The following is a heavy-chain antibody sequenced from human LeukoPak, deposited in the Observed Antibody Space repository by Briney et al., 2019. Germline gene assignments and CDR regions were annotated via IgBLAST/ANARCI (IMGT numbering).Heavy chain of an antibody. CDR2: IIPIFGTA. CDR3: ARVGYDAHWYYYYMDV. V-gene: IGHV1-69*01. D-gene: IGHD5-12*01. CDR1: GGTFSSYA. J-gene: IGHJ6*03. Sequence: SVKVSCKASGGTFSSYAISWVRQAPGQGLEWMGGIIPIFGTANYAQKFQGRVTITADESTSTAYMELSSLRSEDTAVYYCARVGYDAHWYYYYMDVWGKGTTVTVPS.